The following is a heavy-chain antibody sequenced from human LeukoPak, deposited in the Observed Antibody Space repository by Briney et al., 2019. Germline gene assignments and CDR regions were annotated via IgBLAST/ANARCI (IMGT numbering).Heavy chain of an antibody. Sequence: GGSLRLSCAASGFTFRSYAMSWVRQAPGKGLEWASPISGSGGSTYYADSVKGRFTISRDNSKNTLYLQMNSLRAEDTAVYYCAKERANTDDYYGMDVWGQGTTVTVSS. CDR1: GFTFRSYA. CDR2: ISGSGGST. CDR3: AKERANTDDYYGMDV. V-gene: IGHV3-23*01. J-gene: IGHJ6*02.